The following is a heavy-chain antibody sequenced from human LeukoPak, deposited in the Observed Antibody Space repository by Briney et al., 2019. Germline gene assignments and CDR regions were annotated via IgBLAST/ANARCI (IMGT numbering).Heavy chain of an antibody. D-gene: IGHD3-16*02. Sequence: ETLSLTCTVSGGSISSYYWSWIRQPPGKGLEWVSIIYSGGSTFYADSVKGRFTISRDNSKNTLYLQMNSLRAEDTAVYYCARVASNLYVWGIYRYRDYWGQGTLVTVSS. V-gene: IGHV3-53*03. CDR1: GGSISSYY. J-gene: IGHJ4*02. CDR3: ARVASNLYVWGIYRYRDY. CDR2: IYSGGST.